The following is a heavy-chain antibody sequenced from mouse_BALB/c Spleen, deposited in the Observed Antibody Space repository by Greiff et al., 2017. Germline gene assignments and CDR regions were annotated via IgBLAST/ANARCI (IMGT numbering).Heavy chain of an antibody. J-gene: IGHJ3*01. V-gene: IGHV5-12-2*01. CDR1: GFTFSSYT. Sequence: EVKLVESGGGLVQPGGSLKLSCAASGFTFSSYTMSWVRQTPEKRLEWVAYISNGGGSTYYPDTVKGRFTISRDNAKNTLYLQMSSLKSEDTAMYYCARHERSSWFAYWGQGTLVTVSA. CDR2: ISNGGGST. CDR3: ARHERSSWFAY.